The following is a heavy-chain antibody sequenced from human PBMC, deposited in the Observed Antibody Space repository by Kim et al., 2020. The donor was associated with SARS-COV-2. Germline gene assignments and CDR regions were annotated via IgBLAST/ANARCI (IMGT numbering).Heavy chain of an antibody. D-gene: IGHD3-16*01. Sequence: GGSLRLSCAASGFTVSSNYMSWVRQAPGKGLEWVSVIYSGGSTYYADSVKGRFTISRDNSKNTLYLQMNSLRAEDTAVYYCARGMGGTYDAFDICGQGTMVTVSS. V-gene: IGHV3-66*01. CDR1: GFTVSSNY. CDR3: ARGMGGTYDAFDI. J-gene: IGHJ3*02. CDR2: IYSGGST.